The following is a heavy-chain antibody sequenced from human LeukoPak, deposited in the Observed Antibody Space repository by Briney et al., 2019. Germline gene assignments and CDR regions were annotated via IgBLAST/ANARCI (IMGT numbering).Heavy chain of an antibody. Sequence: GGSLRLSCAASGFTVSSNYMSWVRQAPGKGLEWVSVICSGGSTYYADSVKGRFTISRDNSKNTQYLQMNSLRAEDAAVYYCAREERHAFDIWGQGTMVTVSS. V-gene: IGHV3-66*01. CDR2: ICSGGST. CDR1: GFTVSSNY. D-gene: IGHD1-26*01. J-gene: IGHJ3*02. CDR3: AREERHAFDI.